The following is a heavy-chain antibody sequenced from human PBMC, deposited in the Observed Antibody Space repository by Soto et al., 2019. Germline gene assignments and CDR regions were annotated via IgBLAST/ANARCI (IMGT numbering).Heavy chain of an antibody. J-gene: IGHJ4*02. CDR3: ARDSGAKLSSS. CDR2: IVPIYRTA. Sequence: PGPSVKVSCKASGGTFSSYRINWVRQAPGQGLEWVGGIVPIYRTADYAQKFQGRVTITADESARTAYLEVRSLKSQDTAVYYCARDSGAKLSSSWGQGTLVTVSS. CDR1: GGTFSSYR. V-gene: IGHV1-69*13. D-gene: IGHD6-13*01.